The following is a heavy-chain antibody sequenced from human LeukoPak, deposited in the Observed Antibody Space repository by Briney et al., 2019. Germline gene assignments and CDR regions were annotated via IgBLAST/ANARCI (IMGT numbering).Heavy chain of an antibody. CDR1: GGSISSSTYY. J-gene: IGHJ4*02. Sequence: PSETLSLTCTVSGGSISSSTYYWGWIRRPPGKGLEWIGSIYYSGSTYYNPSLKSRVTVSVDTSKNQFSLHLSSVTAADTSVYYCARPSYGSNWYFEDWGQGTPVTVSS. CDR3: ARPSYGSNWYFED. V-gene: IGHV4-39*01. CDR2: IYYSGST. D-gene: IGHD6-13*01.